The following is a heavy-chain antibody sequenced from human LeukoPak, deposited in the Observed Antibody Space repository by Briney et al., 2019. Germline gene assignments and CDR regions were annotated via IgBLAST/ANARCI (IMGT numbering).Heavy chain of an antibody. CDR3: VKDSTTRASNLPDY. CDR1: GLTFNNYG. V-gene: IGHV3-33*03. CDR2: IWHDGDTK. Sequence: PGGSLRLSCEASGLTFNNYGMHWVRQAPGKGLEWVAVIWHDGDTKFYADSVKGRFTISRDKSKNTLYLEMNSLRAEDTAVYYCVKDSTTRASNLPDYWGQGTLVTVSS. D-gene: IGHD1/OR15-1a*01. J-gene: IGHJ4*02.